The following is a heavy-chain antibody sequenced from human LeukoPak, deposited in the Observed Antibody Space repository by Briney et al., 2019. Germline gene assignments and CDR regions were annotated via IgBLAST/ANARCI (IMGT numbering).Heavy chain of an antibody. J-gene: IGHJ4*02. D-gene: IGHD3-22*01. CDR1: GYTFASYG. V-gene: IGHV1-18*01. Sequence: ASVTVSCTASGYTFASYGISWVRQAPGQGLEWMGWISAYNGNTNYAQKLQGRVTMTTDTSTTTAYMELRSLRSDDTAVYYCARDRSGYYYDSSGYDYWGQGTLVTVSS. CDR2: ISAYNGNT. CDR3: ARDRSGYYYDSSGYDY.